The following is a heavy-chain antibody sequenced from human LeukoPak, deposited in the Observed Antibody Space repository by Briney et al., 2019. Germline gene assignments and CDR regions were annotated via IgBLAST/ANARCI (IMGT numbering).Heavy chain of an antibody. J-gene: IGHJ4*02. CDR1: GGSISSSSYY. Sequence: SETLSLTCTVSGGSISSSSYYWGWIRQPPGKGLEWIGSIYYSGSTYYNPSLKSRVTISVDTSKNQFSLKLSSVTAADTAVYYCARGQLWGYSYGAIDYWGQGTLVTVSS. D-gene: IGHD5-18*01. CDR2: IYYSGST. V-gene: IGHV4-39*07. CDR3: ARGQLWGYSYGAIDY.